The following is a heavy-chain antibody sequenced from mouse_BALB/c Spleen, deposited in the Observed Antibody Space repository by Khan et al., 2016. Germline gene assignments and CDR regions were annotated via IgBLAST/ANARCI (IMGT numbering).Heavy chain of an antibody. CDR1: GYTFTNYG. V-gene: IGHV9-3-1*01. Sequence: QVQLQQSGPELKKPGKTVKISCKASGYTFTNYGMNWVKQAPGKGLKWMGWINTYSGESTYADDFKGRFAFSLETSANTAYLQINNLKNEDTATYFCARYRYYYGSSRYFDVGGAGTTVTVSS. D-gene: IGHD1-1*01. J-gene: IGHJ1*01. CDR2: INTYSGES. CDR3: ARYRYYYGSSRYFDV.